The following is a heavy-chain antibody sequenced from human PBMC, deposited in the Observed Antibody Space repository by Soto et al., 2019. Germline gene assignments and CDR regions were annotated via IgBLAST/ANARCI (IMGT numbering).Heavy chain of an antibody. CDR1: GFTFSGYA. V-gene: IGHV3-23*01. CDR2: ISVGGDAT. Sequence: EVQLLDSGGGLVQPGGSLRLSCAASGFTFSGYALTWVRQAPGKGLEWVSAISVGGDATFYADSVKGRFTISRDNSKNTLNLQMNTLRAEDTAVYYCARKVSGSTGRPDLCYFDRWGRGTLGTDSS. J-gene: IGHJ2*01. D-gene: IGHD3-10*01. CDR3: ARKVSGSTGRPDLCYFDR.